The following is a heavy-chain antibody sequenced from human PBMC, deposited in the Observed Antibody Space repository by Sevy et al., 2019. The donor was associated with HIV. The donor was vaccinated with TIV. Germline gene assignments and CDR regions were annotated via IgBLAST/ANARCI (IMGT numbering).Heavy chain of an antibody. Sequence: SETLSLTCTVSGGSITSLYWNWIRQPPGKGLEWIANIYYNGHINYNPSLKSRVTLSLDTSNNHFSLWLSSVTAADTAMYYCAGENAWGRGYSWGQGTLVTVSS. V-gene: IGHV4-59*11. CDR2: IYYNGHI. CDR1: GGSITSLY. J-gene: IGHJ4*02. D-gene: IGHD1-26*01. CDR3: AGENAWGRGYS.